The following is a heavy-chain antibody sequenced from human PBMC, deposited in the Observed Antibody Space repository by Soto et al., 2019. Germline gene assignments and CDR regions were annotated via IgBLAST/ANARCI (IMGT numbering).Heavy chain of an antibody. CDR3: AKGARYDYVWGSAEPPSDFDY. Sequence: GGSLRLSCAASGFTFSSYGMHWVRQAPGKGLEWVAVISYDGSNKYYADSVKGRFTISRDNSKNTLYLQMNSLRAEDTAVYYCAKGARYDYVWGSAEPPSDFDYWGQGT. J-gene: IGHJ4*02. CDR1: GFTFSSYG. D-gene: IGHD3-16*01. V-gene: IGHV3-30*18. CDR2: ISYDGSNK.